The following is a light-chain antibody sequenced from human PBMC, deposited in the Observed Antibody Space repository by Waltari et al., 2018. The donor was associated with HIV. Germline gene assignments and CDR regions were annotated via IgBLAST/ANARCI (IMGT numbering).Light chain of an antibody. Sequence: QSVLTPPPSVSGAPGHRVTISRTGRNSNIGAGFAAHWHQQLPGSAPKLLMFDNRNRPSGVPDRFSGSKSGTSASLVITGLQAADEAVYYCQSDDNSLSNVVFGGGTKL. V-gene: IGLV1-40*01. CDR2: DNR. CDR1: NSNIGAGFA. CDR3: QSDDNSLSNVV. J-gene: IGLJ2*01.